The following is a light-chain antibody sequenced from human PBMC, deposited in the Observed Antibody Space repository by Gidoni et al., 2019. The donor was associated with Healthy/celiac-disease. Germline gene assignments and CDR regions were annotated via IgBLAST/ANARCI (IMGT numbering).Light chain of an antibody. V-gene: IGKV3-15*01. CDR2: CAS. CDR1: QSVNSN. J-gene: IGKJ1*01. Sequence: EIVMTQSPATLSVSQGERATLSCRASQSVNSNLAWYQQKPGQAARLLIYCASTSATGIPARFSGSGSGTEFTLTISSLQSEDFAVYYCQQYNNWPGTFGQGTKVEIK. CDR3: QQYNNWPGT.